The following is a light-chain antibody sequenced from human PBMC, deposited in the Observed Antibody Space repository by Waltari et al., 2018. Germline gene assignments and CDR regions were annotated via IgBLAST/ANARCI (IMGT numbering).Light chain of an antibody. CDR2: GAS. CDR1: QSVGLN. V-gene: IGKV3-15*01. J-gene: IGKJ1*01. Sequence: EILMTQSPASLSVSPWERATLSCWAGQSVGLNLAWYQQRPGQAPRLLIYGASTRATGIPARFSGSGSDTEFTLTISSLKSEDFAVYYCQQYNSWPRTFGQGTKVEIK. CDR3: QQYNSWPRT.